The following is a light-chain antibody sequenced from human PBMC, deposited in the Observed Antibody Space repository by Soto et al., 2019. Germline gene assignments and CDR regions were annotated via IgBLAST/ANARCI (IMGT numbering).Light chain of an antibody. CDR2: YAS. CDR1: QSVRNN. Sequence: EIMMTQSPATLSVSPGERATLSCRASQSVRNNLAWYQQKPGQAPRLLIYYASTRSTGVPARFSGSGSGTDFTLTISSPQSEDSTLYDGQPDNNCPPITCGQGTRLEIK. CDR3: QPDNNCPPIT. J-gene: IGKJ5*01. V-gene: IGKV3-15*01.